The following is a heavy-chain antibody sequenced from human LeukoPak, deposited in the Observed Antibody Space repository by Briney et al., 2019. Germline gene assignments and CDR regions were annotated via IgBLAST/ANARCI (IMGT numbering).Heavy chain of an antibody. CDR3: AKAQSSPETRAFDY. D-gene: IGHD2-2*01. V-gene: IGHV3-23*01. J-gene: IGHJ4*02. CDR1: GFTFSDYW. CDR2: VGFDGVTI. Sequence: GGSLRLSCAASGFTFSDYWMTWVRQAPGKGLEWVSVVGFDGVTIYYAESVKGRFTISRDNSKRTVSLQINSLRAEDTAMYYCAKAQSSPETRAFDYWGQGTLVTVSS.